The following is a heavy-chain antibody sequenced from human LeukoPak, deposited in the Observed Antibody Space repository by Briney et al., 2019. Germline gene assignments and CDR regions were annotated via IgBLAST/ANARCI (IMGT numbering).Heavy chain of an antibody. V-gene: IGHV3-30-3*01. D-gene: IGHD6-19*01. CDR2: ISYDGSNK. Sequence: GGSLRLSCAASGFTFSSYAMHWVRQAPGKGLEWVAVISYDGSNKYYADSVKGRFTISRDNSKNTLYLQMNSLRADDTAVYYCARGARSGWSSDAFDIWGQGTMVTVSS. CDR1: GFTFSSYA. J-gene: IGHJ3*02. CDR3: ARGARSGWSSDAFDI.